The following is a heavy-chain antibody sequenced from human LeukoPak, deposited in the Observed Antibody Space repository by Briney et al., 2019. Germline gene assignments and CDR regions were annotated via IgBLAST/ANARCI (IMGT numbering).Heavy chain of an antibody. CDR1: GFTFSSYA. V-gene: IGHV3-23*01. D-gene: IGHD3-10*01. CDR3: AKGKENYGSGSYQFDY. J-gene: IGHJ4*02. CDR2: ISGSGGST. Sequence: GGSLRLSCAASGFTFSSYAMSWVRQAPGKGLEWVSAISGSGGSTYYADSVKGRFTISRDNSKNTLYLQMNSLRAEDTAVYYCAKGKENYGSGSYQFDYWGQGTLVTVSS.